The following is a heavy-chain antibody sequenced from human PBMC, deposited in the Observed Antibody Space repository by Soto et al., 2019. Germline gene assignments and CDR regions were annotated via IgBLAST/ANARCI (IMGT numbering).Heavy chain of an antibody. J-gene: IGHJ6*02. Sequence: WWSLRLSCSASVFTFSSYGMHWFRQAPGKGLEWVAVIWYDGSNKYYADSVKGRFTISRDNSKNTLYLQMNSLRAEDTAVYYCARDRGYCSSTSCSYYYGMDVWGQGTTVTVSS. CDR1: VFTFSSYG. CDR3: ARDRGYCSSTSCSYYYGMDV. CDR2: IWYDGSNK. V-gene: IGHV3-33*01. D-gene: IGHD2-2*01.